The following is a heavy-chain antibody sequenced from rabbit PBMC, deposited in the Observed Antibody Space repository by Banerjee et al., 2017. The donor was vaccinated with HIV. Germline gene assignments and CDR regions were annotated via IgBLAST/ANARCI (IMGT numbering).Heavy chain of an antibody. CDR2: IYPDYGST. CDR3: ARFGPYSSGWGAYRLDL. J-gene: IGHJ3*01. V-gene: IGHV1S47*01. D-gene: IGHD4-1*01. Sequence: QEQLVESGGGLVTLGGSLKLSCKASGIDFSSYGISWVRQAPGKGLEWIAYIYPDYGSTDYASWVNGRFTISLDNAQNTVFLQMTSLTAADTATYFCARFGPYSSGWGAYRLDLWGPGTLVTVS. CDR1: GIDFSSYG.